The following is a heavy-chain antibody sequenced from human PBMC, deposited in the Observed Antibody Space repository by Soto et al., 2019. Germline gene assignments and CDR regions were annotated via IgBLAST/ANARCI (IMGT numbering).Heavy chain of an antibody. J-gene: IGHJ6*02. V-gene: IGHV3-33*01. CDR3: ARDQLTQKLVPRELVDRYYYYGMDV. D-gene: IGHD1-26*01. CDR2: IWYDGSNK. CDR1: GFTFSSYG. Sequence: GGSLRLSCAASGFTFSSYGMHWVRQAPGKGLEWVAVIWYDGSNKYYADSVKGRFTISRDNSKNTLYLQMNSLRAEDTAVYYCARDQLTQKLVPRELVDRYYYYGMDVWGQGTTVTVSS.